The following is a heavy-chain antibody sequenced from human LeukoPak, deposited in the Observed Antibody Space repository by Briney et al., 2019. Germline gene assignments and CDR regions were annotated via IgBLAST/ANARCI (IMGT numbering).Heavy chain of an antibody. CDR1: GFTLSNYE. D-gene: IGHD6-13*01. J-gene: IGHJ4*02. CDR3: ARRNIAAAALDY. V-gene: IGHV3-48*03. CDR2: SSTSGNSI. Sequence: GGSLRLSCAASGFTLSNYEMNWVRQAPGKGLEWVSCSSTSGNSIYYADSVKGRFTISRDNANNLLYLQMNSLRAEDTAVYYCARRNIAAAALDYWGQGTLVTVSS.